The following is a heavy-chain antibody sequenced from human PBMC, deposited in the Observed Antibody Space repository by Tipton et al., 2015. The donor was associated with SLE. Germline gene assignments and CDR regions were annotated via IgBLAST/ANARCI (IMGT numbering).Heavy chain of an antibody. D-gene: IGHD6-13*01. Sequence: TLSLTCTVSGGSISSYFWSWIRQPPGKGLEWIGEINHSGSTNYNPSLKSRVTISVDTSKNQFSLKVMSVTAADTAVYYRARGRDSSSWLLGMDVWGQGTTVTVSS. V-gene: IGHV4-34*01. CDR2: INHSGST. CDR1: GGSISSYF. CDR3: ARGRDSSSWLLGMDV. J-gene: IGHJ6*02.